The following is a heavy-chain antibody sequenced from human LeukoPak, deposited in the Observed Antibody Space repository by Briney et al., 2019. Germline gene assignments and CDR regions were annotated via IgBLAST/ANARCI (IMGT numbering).Heavy chain of an antibody. Sequence: GGSLRLSCAASRFTFSNYGVNWVRQAPGKGLEWVSYINSRSSTIYYADSVKGRFTISRDNSKNTLYLRMNSLRAEDTAVYYCAKDAVYYDSSGYPESYFDYWGQGTLVTVSS. CDR3: AKDAVYYDSSGYPESYFDY. V-gene: IGHV3-48*04. J-gene: IGHJ4*02. CDR1: RFTFSNYG. D-gene: IGHD3-22*01. CDR2: INSRSSTI.